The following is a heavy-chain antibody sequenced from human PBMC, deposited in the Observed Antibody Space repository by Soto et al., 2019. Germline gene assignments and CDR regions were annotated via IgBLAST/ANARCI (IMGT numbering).Heavy chain of an antibody. CDR2: ISYDGSNK. Sequence: PGGSLRLSCAASGFSFRTYAMHWVRQAPGKGLEWVAVISYDGSNKYYADSVKGRFTISRDNSKNTLYLQMNSLRAEDTAVYFCASPVDYDFRSGSFDYWGQGTLVTVSS. D-gene: IGHD3-3*01. CDR1: GFSFRTYA. CDR3: ASPVDYDFRSGSFDY. V-gene: IGHV3-30-3*01. J-gene: IGHJ4*02.